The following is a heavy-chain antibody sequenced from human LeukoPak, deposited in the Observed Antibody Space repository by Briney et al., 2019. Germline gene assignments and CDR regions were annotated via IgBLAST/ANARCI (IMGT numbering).Heavy chain of an antibody. CDR1: GFTFSDYY. D-gene: IGHD3-10*01. CDR3: ARGGSYYASGSYFAFDI. J-gene: IGHJ3*02. Sequence: GGSLRLSCAASGFTFSDYYMSWIRQAPGKGLEWVAVISYDGSNKYYADSVKGRFTISRDNSKNTLYLQMNSLRPQDTAVYYCARGGSYYASGSYFAFDIWGQGTMVTVSS. V-gene: IGHV3-30*03. CDR2: ISYDGSNK.